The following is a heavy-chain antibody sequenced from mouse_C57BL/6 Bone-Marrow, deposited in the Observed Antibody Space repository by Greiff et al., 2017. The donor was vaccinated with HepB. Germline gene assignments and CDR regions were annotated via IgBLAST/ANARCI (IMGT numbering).Heavy chain of an antibody. J-gene: IGHJ2*01. CDR1: GYTFTDYY. Sequence: LLESGPELVKPGASVKISCKASGYTFTDYYINWVKQRPGQGLEWIGWIFPGSGSTYYNEKFKGKATLTVDKSSSTAYMLLSSLTSEDSAVYFCARWGWYYGIAGDYWGQGTTLTVSS. CDR3: ARWGWYYGIAGDY. CDR2: IFPGSGST. D-gene: IGHD1-2*01. V-gene: IGHV1-75*01.